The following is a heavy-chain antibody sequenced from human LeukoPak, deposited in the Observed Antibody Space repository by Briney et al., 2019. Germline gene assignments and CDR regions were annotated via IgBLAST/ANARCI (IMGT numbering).Heavy chain of an antibody. CDR2: IYYSGTA. CDR3: ARVRYFDWLGADYFDF. Sequence: SETLSLTCNVSGVSIDSGDHYWSWIRQRPGTGLEWIESIYYSGTAYYNPSLKNRLVISKDTSNNHISLALTSVTAADTAVYFCARVRYFDWLGADYFDFWGQGTLVTVSS. V-gene: IGHV4-31*03. D-gene: IGHD3-9*01. CDR1: GVSIDSGDHY. J-gene: IGHJ4*02.